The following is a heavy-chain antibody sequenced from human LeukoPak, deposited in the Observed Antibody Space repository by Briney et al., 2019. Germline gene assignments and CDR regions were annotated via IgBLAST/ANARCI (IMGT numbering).Heavy chain of an antibody. J-gene: IGHJ6*03. V-gene: IGHV5-51*01. CDR2: IYPGDSDT. CDR3: ARRNSIAVAGTKYNYMDV. CDR1: GYSFTSYW. Sequence: GESLKISCKGSGYSFTSYWIGWVRQMPGKGLEWMGIIYPGDSDTRYSPSFQGQVTISADKSISTAYLQWSSLKASDTAMYYCARRNSIAVAGTKYNYMDVWGKGTTVTVSS. D-gene: IGHD6-19*01.